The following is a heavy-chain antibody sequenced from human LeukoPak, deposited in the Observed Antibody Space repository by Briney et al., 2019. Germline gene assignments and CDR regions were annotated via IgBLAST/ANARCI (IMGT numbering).Heavy chain of an antibody. CDR1: GGSFSGYY. CDR3: ARYGITIVRGGKYYFDS. Sequence: SETLSLTCAVYGGSFSGYYWSWIRQPPGKGLEWIGDIHYSGTTNYNPSLNSRVTISVDTSKNQFSLRLSSVTAADTAVYYCARYGITIVRGGKYYFDSWGQGTLVTVSS. D-gene: IGHD3-10*01. J-gene: IGHJ4*02. CDR2: IHYSGTT. V-gene: IGHV4-34*01.